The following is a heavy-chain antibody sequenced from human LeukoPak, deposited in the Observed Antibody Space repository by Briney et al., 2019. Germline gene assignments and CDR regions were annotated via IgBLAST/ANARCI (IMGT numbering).Heavy chain of an antibody. CDR1: GASFNSHSYY. J-gene: IGHJ4*02. V-gene: IGHV4-61*01. CDR3: ARMEAWVGVVTGPRGFDY. Sequence: SETLSLTCTVSGASFNSHSYYWSWLRQPPGQGLEWIGYLYYSGSTNDNPSLTSRLTISVDTSKNQFSLKLNSVTAADTAVYYCARMEAWVGVVTGPRGFDYWGQGTLVTVSS. D-gene: IGHD3-10*01. CDR2: LYYSGST.